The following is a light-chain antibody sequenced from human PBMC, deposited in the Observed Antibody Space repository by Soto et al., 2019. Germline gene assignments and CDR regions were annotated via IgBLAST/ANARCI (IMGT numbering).Light chain of an antibody. CDR1: NSDVGGYNY. V-gene: IGLV2-14*01. J-gene: IGLJ1*01. CDR3: SSYTGSSTHV. Sequence: QSVLTQPASVSGSPGQSITISCTGTNSDVGGYNYVSWYQQHPGKAPKLMIYEVSNRPSGVSNRFSASKSGNTASLTISGLQAEDEADYYCSSYTGSSTHVFGTGTKVPS. CDR2: EVS.